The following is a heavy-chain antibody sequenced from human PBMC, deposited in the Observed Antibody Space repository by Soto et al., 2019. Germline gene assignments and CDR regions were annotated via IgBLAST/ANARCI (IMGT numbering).Heavy chain of an antibody. Sequence: QVQLQQWGAGLLKPSETLSLTCGVYGGSFSGYYWSWIRQPPGKGLEWIGEISHNGSTNYNPSLKGRVTISVDMSKSQFSLRLTSVTAADTAIYYCVRGGNPYHYATSGPGTFDKWGQGTLVSVSS. D-gene: IGHD3-22*01. J-gene: IGHJ4*02. CDR1: GGSFSGYY. CDR3: VRGGNPYHYATSGPGTFDK. CDR2: ISHNGST. V-gene: IGHV4-34*01.